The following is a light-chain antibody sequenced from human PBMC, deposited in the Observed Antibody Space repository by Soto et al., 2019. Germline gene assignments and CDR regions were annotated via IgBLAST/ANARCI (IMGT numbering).Light chain of an antibody. V-gene: IGLV2-14*01. Sequence: QSALTQPASVSGSPGQSITISCTGTSSDVGGYNYVSWYQQHPGKAPKLMIYEVTNRPSGVSHRFSGYKSGNSASLTISGLQPEDEADYYCCSYRSGTTWVFGGGTKVTVL. CDR3: CSYRSGTTWV. CDR1: SSDVGGYNY. J-gene: IGLJ3*02. CDR2: EVT.